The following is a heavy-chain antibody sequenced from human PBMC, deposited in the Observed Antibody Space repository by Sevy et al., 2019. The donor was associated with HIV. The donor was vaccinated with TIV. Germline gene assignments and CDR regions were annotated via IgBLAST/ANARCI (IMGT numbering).Heavy chain of an antibody. J-gene: IGHJ6*03. CDR2: IKPNSGGT. CDR1: GYTFTGYY. V-gene: IGHV1-2*02. CDR3: ARDRSDGKNSGYMDV. Sequence: ASVKVSCKASGYTFTGYYIHWVRQAPGQGLEWMGWIKPNSGGTNYGQKIQGRVTMTRDTSISTAYMELSRLTSDDTAVYYCARDRSDGKNSGYMDVWGKGTTVTVSS. D-gene: IGHD3-10*01.